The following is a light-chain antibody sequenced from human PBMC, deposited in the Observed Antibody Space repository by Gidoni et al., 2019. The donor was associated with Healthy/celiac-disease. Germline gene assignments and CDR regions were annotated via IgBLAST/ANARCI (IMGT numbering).Light chain of an antibody. CDR3: AAWDDSLNAYV. V-gene: IGLV1-36*01. CDR2: YDD. J-gene: IGLJ1*01. Sequence: QSVLTQPPSVSEAPRQRVTISCSGSSSNIGNNAVNWYQQRPGKAPKLLIYYDDLLPSGVSDRFSGSKSGTSASLAISGLQSEDEADYYCAAWDDSLNAYVFGTGTKVTVL. CDR1: SSNIGNNA.